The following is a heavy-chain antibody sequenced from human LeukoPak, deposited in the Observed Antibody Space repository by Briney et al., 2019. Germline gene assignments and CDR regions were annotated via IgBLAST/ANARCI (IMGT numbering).Heavy chain of an antibody. J-gene: IGHJ4*02. CDR1: GGSFSGYY. CDR2: INHSGST. CDR3: ARGHYDSSGYYYYFDY. V-gene: IGHV4-34*01. Sequence: PSETLSLTCAVYGGSFSGYYWSWIRQPPGKGLEWIGEINHSGSTNYNPSLKSRVTISVDTSKNQFSLKLSSVTAADTAVYYCARGHYDSSGYYYYFDYWGQGTLVTVSS. D-gene: IGHD3-22*01.